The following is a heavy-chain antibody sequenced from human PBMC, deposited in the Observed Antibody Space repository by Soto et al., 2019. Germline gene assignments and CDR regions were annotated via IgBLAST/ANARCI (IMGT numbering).Heavy chain of an antibody. Sequence: ASVKVSCKASGYTFTSYDINWVRQATGQGLEWMGWMNPNSGNTGYAQKFQGRVTMTRNTSISTAYMELSSLRSEDTAVYYCARGRAGNYYGSGSYYNPSTYYYYYYMDVWGKGTTVTVSS. CDR3: ARGRAGNYYGSGSYYNPSTYYYYYYMDV. V-gene: IGHV1-8*01. CDR1: GYTFTSYD. CDR2: MNPNSGNT. J-gene: IGHJ6*03. D-gene: IGHD3-10*01.